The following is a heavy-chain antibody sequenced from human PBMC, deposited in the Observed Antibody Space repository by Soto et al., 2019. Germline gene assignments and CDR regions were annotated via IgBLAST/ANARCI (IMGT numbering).Heavy chain of an antibody. Sequence: VASVKVSCKSSGYSFTTYAIHWVRQAPGQRLEWMGWINAGNGNTKYSQNFQGRVAITRDTSASTAYMELRSLRSEDTAVYYCARDGARITVFGVVYYFDYWGQGTLVTVSS. J-gene: IGHJ4*02. CDR3: ARDGARITVFGVVYYFDY. CDR2: INAGNGNT. D-gene: IGHD3-3*01. CDR1: GYSFTTYA. V-gene: IGHV1-3*01.